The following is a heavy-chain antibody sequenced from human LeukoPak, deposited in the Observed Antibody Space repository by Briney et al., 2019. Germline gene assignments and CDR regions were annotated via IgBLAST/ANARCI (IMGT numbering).Heavy chain of an antibody. V-gene: IGHV1-24*01. CDR3: ATDSYSVSWLDY. CDR1: GYTLTELC. J-gene: IGHJ4*02. D-gene: IGHD6-13*01. Sequence: ASVKVSCQVSGYTLTELCMHLVQQAPGKGLEWMGGFDPEDGETIYAQKFQGRVTMTEDTSTDTAYMELSSLRSEDTAVYYCATDSYSVSWLDYWGQGTLVTVSS. CDR2: FDPEDGET.